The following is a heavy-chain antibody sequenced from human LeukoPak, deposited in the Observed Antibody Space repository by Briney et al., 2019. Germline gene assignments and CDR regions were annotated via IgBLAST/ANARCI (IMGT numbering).Heavy chain of an antibody. Sequence: PGGSLRLSCAASGFTFIGYDMHWVRQVLGKGLEWVSAIGIRGDTRYSGSVKGRFTISRENAESSLYLQMNSLRAEDTAVYYCARGGIQVSGIDEFDYWGQGTLVTVSS. V-gene: IGHV3-13*01. J-gene: IGHJ4*02. CDR1: GFTFIGYD. CDR3: ARGGIQVSGIDEFDY. D-gene: IGHD6-19*01. CDR2: IGIRGDT.